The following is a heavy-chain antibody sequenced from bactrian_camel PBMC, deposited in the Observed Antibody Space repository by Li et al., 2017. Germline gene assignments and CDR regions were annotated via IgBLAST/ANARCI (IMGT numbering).Heavy chain of an antibody. CDR2: IYGDAGRT. CDR1: RYTRTNYC. Sequence: HVQLVESGGGSIQAGGSLRLSCAGSRYTRTNYCMGWFRQTQGKEREGIASIYGDAGRTDYADSVKGRFTISQDSAKKTVYLQMNNLKPEDTGTYYCAADWRQLLATYSGHKCHWYGGNYDYRGQGTQVTVS. CDR3: AADWRQLLATYSGHKCHWYGGNYDY. D-gene: IGHD6*01. V-gene: IGHV3S60*01. J-gene: IGHJ4*01.